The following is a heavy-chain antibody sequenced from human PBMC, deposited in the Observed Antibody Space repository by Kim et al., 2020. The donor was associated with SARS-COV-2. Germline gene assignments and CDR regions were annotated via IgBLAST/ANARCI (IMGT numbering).Heavy chain of an antibody. V-gene: IGHV5-51*01. Sequence: RYGPSFQGQVTSSADKSIRTAYLQWSSLKASDTAMYYCARLPTTRGWFDPWGQGTLVTVSS. J-gene: IGHJ5*02. D-gene: IGHD1-1*01. CDR3: ARLPTTRGWFDP.